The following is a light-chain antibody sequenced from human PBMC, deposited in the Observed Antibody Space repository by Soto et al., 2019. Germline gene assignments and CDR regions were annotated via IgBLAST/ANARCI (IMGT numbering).Light chain of an antibody. CDR2: GAS. J-gene: IGKJ1*01. CDR3: QQYNNWPPLWT. Sequence: EIVLTQSPATLSLSPGERATLSCRASQSVSINLAWYQQKPGQAPRLLIYGASTRATGIPARFSGSGSGTEFTLTISSLQSEDFAVYYCQQYNNWPPLWTFGQGTKVDIK. V-gene: IGKV3-15*01. CDR1: QSVSIN.